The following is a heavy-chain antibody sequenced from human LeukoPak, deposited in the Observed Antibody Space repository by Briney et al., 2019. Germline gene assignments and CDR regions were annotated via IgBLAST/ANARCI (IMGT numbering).Heavy chain of an antibody. J-gene: IGHJ4*02. V-gene: IGHV3-30*18. Sequence: SGGSLRLSCAASGFSFSKYGMHWVRQAPGKGLEWVAVISDDANNEEYADSVKGRFTLSRDNSKNTVYLRMNSLRAEDTAVYYCAKSGRATGYSSFDSWGQGTLVTVSS. CDR2: ISDDANNE. CDR3: AKSGRATGYSSFDS. CDR1: GFSFSKYG. D-gene: IGHD3-9*01.